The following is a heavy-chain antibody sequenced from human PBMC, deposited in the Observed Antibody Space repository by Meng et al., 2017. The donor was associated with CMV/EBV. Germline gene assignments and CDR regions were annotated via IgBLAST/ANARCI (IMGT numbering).Heavy chain of an antibody. Sequence: GESLKISCAASGFTFSSVWMHWVRQAPGKGLVWVSRINSYGSSTSYADSVKGRFTISRDNTKNTLYLQMNSLRAEDTAVYYCARSRYCSSTSCYKPLHYWGQGTLVTVSS. V-gene: IGHV3-74*01. J-gene: IGHJ4*02. CDR2: INSYGSST. CDR1: GFTFSSVW. CDR3: ARSRYCSSTSCYKPLHY. D-gene: IGHD2-2*02.